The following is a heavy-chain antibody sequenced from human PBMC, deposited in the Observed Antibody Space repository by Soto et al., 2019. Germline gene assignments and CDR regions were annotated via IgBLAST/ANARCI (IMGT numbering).Heavy chain of an antibody. CDR1: GFTFDDYA. CDR3: AKGYYGSGRGAFDI. V-gene: IGHV3-9*01. D-gene: IGHD3-10*01. CDR2: ISWNSGSI. Sequence: GGSLRLSCAASGFTFDDYAMHWVRQAPGKVLEWVSGISWNSGSIGYADSVKGRFTISRDNAKNSLYLQMNSLRAEDTALYYCAKGYYGSGRGAFDIWGQGTMVTVSS. J-gene: IGHJ3*02.